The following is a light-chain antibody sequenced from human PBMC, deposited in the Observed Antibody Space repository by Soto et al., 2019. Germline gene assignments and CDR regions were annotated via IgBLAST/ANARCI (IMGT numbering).Light chain of an antibody. Sequence: QSVLTQPPSVSGAPGQRVTISCTGSSSNTGAGYDVHWYQQLPGTAPKLLIYGNIKRPSGVPDRFSASKSGTSASLAITGLQPEDEADYYCQSHDSSLSGYVFGTGTKVTVL. V-gene: IGLV1-40*01. J-gene: IGLJ1*01. CDR3: QSHDSSLSGYV. CDR1: SSNTGAGYD. CDR2: GNI.